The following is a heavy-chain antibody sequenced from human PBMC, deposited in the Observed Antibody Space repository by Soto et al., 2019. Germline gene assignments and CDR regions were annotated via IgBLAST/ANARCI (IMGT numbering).Heavy chain of an antibody. Sequence: QVQLVQSGAEVKKPGASVKVSCKASGYTFNSYGITWVRQAPGQGLEWMGCISADNGNTNYAQNLQGRVTMTTDTTTSTAYMERRSLRSDDTAVYYCARGGGLGKVAMGVDYWGQGTLVTVSS. V-gene: IGHV1-18*01. CDR3: ARGGGLGKVAMGVDY. CDR2: ISADNGNT. CDR1: GYTFNSYG. D-gene: IGHD5-12*01. J-gene: IGHJ4*02.